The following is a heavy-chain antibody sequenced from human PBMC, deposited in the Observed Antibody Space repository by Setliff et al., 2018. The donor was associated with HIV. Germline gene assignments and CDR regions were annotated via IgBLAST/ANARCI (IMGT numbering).Heavy chain of an antibody. CDR1: GYTFTNFY. CDR3: ARDYLHVFDI. CDR2: IDPGGGNT. V-gene: IGHV1-46*01. J-gene: IGHJ3*02. Sequence: ASVKVSCKASGYTFTNFYMHWVRQAPGQGLEWMGIIDPGGGNTRYAQRFQGRVSMTRDTSTGTVYMELNSLKSDDTAVYYCARDYLHVFDIWGQGTMVTVSS.